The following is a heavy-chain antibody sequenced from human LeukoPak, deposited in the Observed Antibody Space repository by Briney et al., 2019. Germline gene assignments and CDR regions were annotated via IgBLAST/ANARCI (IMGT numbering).Heavy chain of an antibody. CDR1: GFTFSGSA. Sequence: GGSLRLSWAASGFTFSGSAMHWVRQAPGKGLEWVAIIKQDGSERYYVDSVKGRFTISRDNSRNSLYLQMDILRAEDTAVYYCATDNVYCSRTSCYQTFDYWGQGTLVTVPS. CDR2: IKQDGSER. J-gene: IGHJ4*02. CDR3: ATDNVYCSRTSCYQTFDY. V-gene: IGHV3-7*01. D-gene: IGHD2-2*01.